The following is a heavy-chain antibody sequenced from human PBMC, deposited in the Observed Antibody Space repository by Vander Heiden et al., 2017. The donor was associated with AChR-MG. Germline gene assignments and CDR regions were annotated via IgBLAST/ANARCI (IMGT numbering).Heavy chain of an antibody. D-gene: IGHD3-22*01. J-gene: IGHJ3*02. CDR2: IYSGGST. CDR3: ASPAGDQSSGYPYSENAFDI. V-gene: IGHV3-66*01. CDR1: GFTARRNF. Sequence: EVQLVESGGGLVQPGGSLNCSRPAPGFTARRNFNTWVRQAPGKGLEWVSGIYSGGSTYYADSVKVRFTIYRDNSKNTLYLEMNSLRAEDTAVYYCASPAGDQSSGYPYSENAFDIWGQGTMVTVSS.